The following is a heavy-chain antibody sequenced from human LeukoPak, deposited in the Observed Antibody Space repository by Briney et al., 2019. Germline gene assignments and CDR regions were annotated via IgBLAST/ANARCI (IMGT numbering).Heavy chain of an antibody. CDR2: IKWNSDIT. D-gene: IGHD3-9*01. CDR3: ARDETGIDY. Sequence: PGGSLRLCCATFGFKFDDYGMTWVRQAPGKGLEWVSSIKWNSDITTYGDSVKGRFTISRDNAKNSLYLEMNSLRAEDTALYYCARDETGIDYWGQGTLVTVSS. CDR1: GFKFDDYG. V-gene: IGHV3-20*04. J-gene: IGHJ4*02.